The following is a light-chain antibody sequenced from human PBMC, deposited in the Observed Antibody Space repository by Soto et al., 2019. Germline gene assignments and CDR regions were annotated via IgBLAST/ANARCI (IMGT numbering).Light chain of an antibody. J-gene: IGLJ3*02. Sequence: QSVLTQPPSVCGAPGQRVTISCTGSSSNIGAGYDVHWYQQLPGTAPKLLIYGNSNRPSGVPDRFSGDKSGTSASLAITWLQAEDEADDYCQSYDSSLSALFGGGTKVTVL. CDR2: GNS. CDR1: SSNIGAGYD. V-gene: IGLV1-40*01. CDR3: QSYDSSLSAL.